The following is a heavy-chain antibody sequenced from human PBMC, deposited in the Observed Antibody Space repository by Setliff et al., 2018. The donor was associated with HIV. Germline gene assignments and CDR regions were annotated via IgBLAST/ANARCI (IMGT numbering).Heavy chain of an antibody. D-gene: IGHD3-22*01. V-gene: IGHV4-38-2*01. CDR1: GYAITSGFY. Sequence: SETLSLTCAVPGYAITSGFYWGWIRQPPGKGLEWIGSIYHSGTTNYNSSLKSRVTISVDTSKNQFSLKLSSVTAADTAVYYCARLRGYDYDYEGHYFDYWGQGSLVTVSS. CDR2: IYHSGTT. J-gene: IGHJ4*02. CDR3: ARLRGYDYDYEGHYFDY.